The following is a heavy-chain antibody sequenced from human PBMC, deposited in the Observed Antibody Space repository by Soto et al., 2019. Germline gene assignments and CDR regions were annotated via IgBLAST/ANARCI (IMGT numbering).Heavy chain of an antibody. CDR2: IDGSSSGR. V-gene: IGHV3-23*01. CDR3: AFTVTSFDY. D-gene: IGHD4-17*01. CDR1: GFSFSGYA. J-gene: IGHJ4*02. Sequence: GGSLRLSCVASGFSFSGYALSWVRQAPGKGLEWLSTIDGSSSGRYYADAVKGRFTVSRDNSKNTLFLQLSSLRVEDTAVYYCAFTVTSFDYWGQGDLVTVSS.